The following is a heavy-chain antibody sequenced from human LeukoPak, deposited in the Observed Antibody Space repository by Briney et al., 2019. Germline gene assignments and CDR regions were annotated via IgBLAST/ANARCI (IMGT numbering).Heavy chain of an antibody. CDR2: IWYDGSNK. Sequence: PGRSLRLSCAASGFTFSSYGMHWVRQAPGKGLEWVAVIWYDGSNKYYADSVKGQFTISRDNSKNTLYLQMNSLRAEDTAVYYCARQQTNYYGSGSYYSGQNWFDPWGQGTLVTVSS. CDR1: GFTFSSYG. J-gene: IGHJ5*02. CDR3: ARQQTNYYGSGSYYSGQNWFDP. D-gene: IGHD3-10*01. V-gene: IGHV3-33*01.